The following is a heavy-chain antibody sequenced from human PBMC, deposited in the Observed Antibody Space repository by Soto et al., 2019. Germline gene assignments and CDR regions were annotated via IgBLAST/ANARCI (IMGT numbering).Heavy chain of an antibody. V-gene: IGHV5-51*01. CDR3: ARGSAAFGPGVDI. D-gene: IGHD2-15*01. J-gene: IGHJ3*02. Sequence: GESLKISCKGSGYSFTSYWIGWVRQMPGKGLEWMGSIYPGDSDTRYSPSVQGQVTISADKSISTAYLQWSSLKASDTAMYYCARGSAAFGPGVDIWGQGTMVTVSS. CDR2: IYPGDSDT. CDR1: GYSFTSYW.